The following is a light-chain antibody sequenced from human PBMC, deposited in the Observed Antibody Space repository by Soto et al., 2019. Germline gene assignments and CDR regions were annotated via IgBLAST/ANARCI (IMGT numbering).Light chain of an antibody. CDR2: GAS. J-gene: IGKJ5*01. CDR3: QQYGSSQIT. V-gene: IGKV3-20*01. Sequence: EIVLTQSPGTLSLSPGERATLSCRASQSVSNNYLAWYQQKPGQAPRLLIYGASNRATGIPDRFSGSGSGTDFTLTISRLELEDFAVYYCQQYGSSQITFGQGTRLEIK. CDR1: QSVSNNY.